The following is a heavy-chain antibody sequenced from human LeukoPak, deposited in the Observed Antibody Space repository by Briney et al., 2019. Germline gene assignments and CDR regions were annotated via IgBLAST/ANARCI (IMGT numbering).Heavy chain of an antibody. CDR3: AKNSRSSGHYLDY. CDR2: ISGSGGST. D-gene: IGHD3-22*01. CDR1: GFTFSSYA. Sequence: GGSLRLSCGASGFTFSSYAMSWVRQAPGKGLEWVSVISGSGGSTYYADSVRGRFTISRDNSKNTLYLQMNSLRAEDTALYYCAKNSRSSGHYLDYWGQGTLVTVSS. V-gene: IGHV3-23*01. J-gene: IGHJ4*02.